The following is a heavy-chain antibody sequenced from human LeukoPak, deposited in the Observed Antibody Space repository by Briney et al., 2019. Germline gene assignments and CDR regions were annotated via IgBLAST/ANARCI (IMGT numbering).Heavy chain of an antibody. CDR2: IYYSGST. CDR3: ARGTGLNFDY. CDR1: GGSISSSSYY. Sequence: SETLSLTCTVSGGSISSSSYYWGWIRQPPGKGLEWIGSIYYSGSTNYNPSLKGRVTISVDTSKNQFSLNLSSVTAADTAVYYCARGTGLNFDYWGQGTLVTVSS. J-gene: IGHJ4*02. V-gene: IGHV4-39*07. D-gene: IGHD7-27*01.